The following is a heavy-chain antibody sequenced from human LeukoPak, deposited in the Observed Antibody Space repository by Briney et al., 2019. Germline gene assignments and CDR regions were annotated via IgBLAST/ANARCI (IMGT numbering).Heavy chain of an antibody. J-gene: IGHJ3*02. CDR2: ISSSSSYK. V-gene: IGHV3-21*01. CDR1: GFTFSSYS. CDR3: ARVRMVRGADAFDI. D-gene: IGHD3-10*01. Sequence: GSLRLSCAASGFTFSSYSMNWVGQAPGKGLGWVSSISSSSSYKYYADSVKGRFTISRDNAKNSLYLQMNSLRAEDTAVYYCARVRMVRGADAFDIWGQGTMVTVSS.